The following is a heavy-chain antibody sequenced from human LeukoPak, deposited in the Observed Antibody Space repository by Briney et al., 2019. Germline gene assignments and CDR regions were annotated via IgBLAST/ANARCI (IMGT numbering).Heavy chain of an antibody. CDR3: ARGRYSYGPLRRGHPSGYYYMDV. V-gene: IGHV4-34*01. CDR1: GGSFSGYY. D-gene: IGHD5-18*01. J-gene: IGHJ6*03. Sequence: PSETLSLTCAVYGGSFSGYYWSWIRQPPGKGLEWIGEINHSGSTNYNLSLKSRVTISVDTSKNQFSLKLSSVTAADTAVYYCARGRYSYGPLRRGHPSGYYYMDVWGKGTTVTVSS. CDR2: INHSGST.